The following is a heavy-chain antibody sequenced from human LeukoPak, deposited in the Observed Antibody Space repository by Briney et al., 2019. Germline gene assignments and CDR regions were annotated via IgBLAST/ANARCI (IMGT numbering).Heavy chain of an antibody. CDR2: IYYSGST. Sequence: SETLSLTCTVSGGSIGSSIYYWGWIRQPPGKGLEWIGYIYYSGSTYYNPSLKSRVTISVDTSKNQFSLKLSSVTAADTAVYYCARDGRDSSGSKEMSWGQGTLVTVSS. J-gene: IGHJ4*02. V-gene: IGHV4-39*07. CDR3: ARDGRDSSGSKEMS. D-gene: IGHD3-22*01. CDR1: GGSIGSSIYY.